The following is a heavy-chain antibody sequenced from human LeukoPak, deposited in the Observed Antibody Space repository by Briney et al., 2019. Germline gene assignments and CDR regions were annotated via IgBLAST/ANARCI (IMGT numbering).Heavy chain of an antibody. CDR2: ISAGGINT. D-gene: IGHD6-13*01. CDR3: ARFAYSSSWYIDY. Sequence: GGSLRLSCAASGFTFSSCDMNWVRQAPGKGLEWVSGISAGGINTYYADSVKGRFTISRDNSKNTLYLQMNSLRAEDTAVYYCARFAYSSSWYIDYWGQGTLVTVSS. V-gene: IGHV3-23*01. J-gene: IGHJ4*02. CDR1: GFTFSSCD.